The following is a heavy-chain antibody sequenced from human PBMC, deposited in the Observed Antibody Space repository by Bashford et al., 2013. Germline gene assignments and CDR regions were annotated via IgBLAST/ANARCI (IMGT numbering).Heavy chain of an antibody. CDR2: ISAYNGNT. J-gene: IGHJ4*02. D-gene: IGHD6-19*01. CDR1: GYTFTSYG. CDR3: AREAEAVALYYFDY. V-gene: IGHV1-18*01. Sequence: ASVKVSCKASGYTFTSYGISWVRQAPGQGLEWMGWISAYNGNTNYAQKLQGRVTMTTDTSTSTAYMELRSLRSDDTAVYYCAREAEAVALYYFDYWGQGTLVTVSS.